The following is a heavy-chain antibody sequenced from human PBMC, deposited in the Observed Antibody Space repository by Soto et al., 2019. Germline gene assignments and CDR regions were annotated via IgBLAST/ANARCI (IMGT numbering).Heavy chain of an antibody. V-gene: IGHV1-69*11. J-gene: IGHJ6*02. CDR1: GGTFSSYA. CDR3: ASHGITGTWVYYYGMDV. CDR2: IIPIRGTA. D-gene: IGHD1-7*01. Sequence: QVQLVQSGAEVKKPGSSVKVSCKGSGGTFSSYAISWVRQAPGQGLEWMGGIIPIRGTADYAQKFQGRVTITADESTSTAYMELSSLRSEDTAVYYCASHGITGTWVYYYGMDVWGQGTTVTVSS.